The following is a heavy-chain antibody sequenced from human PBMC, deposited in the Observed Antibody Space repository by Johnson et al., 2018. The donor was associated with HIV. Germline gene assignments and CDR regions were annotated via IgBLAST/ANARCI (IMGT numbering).Heavy chain of an antibody. D-gene: IGHD1-1*01. CDR2: INWNGGST. CDR3: AREVSILEGAFDI. V-gene: IGHV3-20*04. CDR1: GFTFSSYW. J-gene: IGHJ3*02. Sequence: MLLVESGGGLVQPGGSLRLSCAASGFTFSSYWMSWVRQAPGKGLEWVSGINWNGGSTGYADSVKGRFTISRDNAKNSLYLQMNSLIAEDTALYYCAREVSILEGAFDIWGQGTMVTVS.